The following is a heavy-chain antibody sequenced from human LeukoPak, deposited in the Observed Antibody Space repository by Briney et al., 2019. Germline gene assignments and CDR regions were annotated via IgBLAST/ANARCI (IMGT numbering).Heavy chain of an antibody. CDR1: GFTFDDYG. D-gene: IGHD2-2*02. J-gene: IGHJ3*02. CDR2: INWNGGST. V-gene: IGHV3-20*04. CDR3: ARRDIVVVPAAIFGAFDI. Sequence: PGGSLRLSCAASGFTFDDYGMSWVRQAPGKGLEWGSGINWNGGSTGYADSVKGRFTISRDNAKNSLYLQMNSLRAEDTALYYCARRDIVVVPAAIFGAFDIWGQGTMVTVSS.